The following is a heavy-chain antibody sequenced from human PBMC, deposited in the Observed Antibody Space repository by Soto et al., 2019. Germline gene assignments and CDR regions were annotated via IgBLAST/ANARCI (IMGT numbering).Heavy chain of an antibody. V-gene: IGHV3-30*18. Sequence: QVQLVESGGGVVQPGRSLRLSCAASGFTFNSYGMHWVRQAPGKGLEWVASISHDGTNKYYVDSVKGRFTISRDNSKSTLYLQMTSLRAEDTAVYYCAKTPLEKYYSSWFDCWGQGTLVTVSS. CDR2: ISHDGTNK. CDR3: AKTPLEKYYSSWFDC. CDR1: GFTFNSYG. D-gene: IGHD2-2*01. J-gene: IGHJ4*02.